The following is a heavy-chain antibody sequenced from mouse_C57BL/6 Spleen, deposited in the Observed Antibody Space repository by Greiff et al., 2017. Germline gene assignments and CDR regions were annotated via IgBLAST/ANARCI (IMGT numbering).Heavy chain of an antibody. Sequence: EVKLQESGPVLVKPGASVKMSCKASGYTFTDYYMNWVKQSHGKSLEWIGVINPYNGGTSYNQKFKGKATLTVDKSSSTAYMELNSLTSEDSAVYYCARCTYGNGDYWGQGTTLTVSS. CDR2: INPYNGGT. J-gene: IGHJ2*01. CDR3: ARCTYGNGDY. V-gene: IGHV1-19*01. CDR1: GYTFTDYY. D-gene: IGHD2-1*01.